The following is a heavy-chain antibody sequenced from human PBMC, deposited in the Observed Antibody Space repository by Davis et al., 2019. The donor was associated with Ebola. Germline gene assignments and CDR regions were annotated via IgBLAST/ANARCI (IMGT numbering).Heavy chain of an antibody. CDR2: IRGSGDTT. D-gene: IGHD3-10*01. Sequence: GESLKISCAASGFTFSSYAMHWVRQAPGKGLEWVSGIRGSGDTTYYADSVKGRLTISRDNSKNTLYLEMNSLRADDTAIYFCAKIAGGGWGQGTLVTVSS. V-gene: IGHV3-23*01. J-gene: IGHJ4*02. CDR1: GFTFSSYA. CDR3: AKIAGGG.